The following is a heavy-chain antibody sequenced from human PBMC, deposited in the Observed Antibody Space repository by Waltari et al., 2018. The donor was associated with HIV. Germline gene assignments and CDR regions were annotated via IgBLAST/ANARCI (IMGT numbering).Heavy chain of an antibody. D-gene: IGHD2-2*01. CDR1: GGSFSGYY. V-gene: IGHV4-34*01. Sequence: QVQLQQWGAGLLKPSETLSLTCAVYGGSFSGYYWSWIRQPPGKGLEGIGEINQSGSTNYNPSIKSQVTISVDPSKNQFSLKLSSVTAADTAVYYCARDRPIVVVPAAKRPYYYYYGMDVWGQGTTVTVSS. J-gene: IGHJ6*02. CDR2: INQSGST. CDR3: ARDRPIVVVPAAKRPYYYYYGMDV.